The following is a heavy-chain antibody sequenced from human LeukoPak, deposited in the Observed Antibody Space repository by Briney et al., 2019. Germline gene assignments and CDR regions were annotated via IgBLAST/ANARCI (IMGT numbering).Heavy chain of an antibody. CDR3: ASFFSSYGYDY. J-gene: IGHJ4*02. V-gene: IGHV4-30-2*01. D-gene: IGHD5-18*01. CDR2: IYLSGST. CDR1: GGSISSGGYS. Sequence: PSETLSLTCAVSGGSISSGGYSWSWIRQPPGKGLEWIGYIYLSGSTYYNPSLKSRVTISVDRSKNQFSLKLSSVTAADTAMYYCASFFSSYGYDYWGQGTLVTVSS.